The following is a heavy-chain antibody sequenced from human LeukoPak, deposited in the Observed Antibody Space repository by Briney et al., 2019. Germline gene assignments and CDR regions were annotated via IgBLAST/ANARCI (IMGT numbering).Heavy chain of an antibody. J-gene: IGHJ4*02. D-gene: IGHD5-12*01. CDR1: GFTFSGSA. CDR2: ISGSGGSA. Sequence: GGSLRLSCAASGFTFSGSAMHWVRQAPGKGLEWVSGISGSGGSACDADSVKGRFTISRDNSKNTLYLQMNSLRAEDTAVYYCAKGGTGYDYSDYWGQGTLVAVSS. V-gene: IGHV3-23*01. CDR3: AKGGTGYDYSDY.